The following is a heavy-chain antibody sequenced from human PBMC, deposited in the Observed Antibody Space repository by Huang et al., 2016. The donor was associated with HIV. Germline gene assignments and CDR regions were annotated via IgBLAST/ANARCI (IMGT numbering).Heavy chain of an antibody. CDR2: IIPIFGTT. CDR1: GGSRSNHV. J-gene: IGHJ4*02. V-gene: IGHV1-69*01. CDR3: ARESNIVVVPHTIKFFDY. D-gene: IGHD2-2*01. Sequence: QVQLVQSGAEVKKPGSSVKVSCKASGGSRSNHVFSWVRQGPGQGLEWMGGIIPIFGTTNDAQKFQGRVTITADEATGTAYLELSSLRSEDTAVYFCARESNIVVVPHTIKFFDYWGQGTLVTVSS.